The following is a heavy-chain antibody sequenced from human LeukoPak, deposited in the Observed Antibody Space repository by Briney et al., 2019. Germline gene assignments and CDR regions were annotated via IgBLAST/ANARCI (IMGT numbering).Heavy chain of an antibody. D-gene: IGHD3-22*01. V-gene: IGHV1-8*01. CDR1: GYTFTSYD. Sequence: ASVKVSCKASGYTFTSYDINWVRQATGQGFEWMGGMNPNSGNTGYAQKFQGRVTMTRNTSISTAYMELSRLRSEDTAVYYCAREYYDSSGSKRSAFDIWGQGTMVTVSS. J-gene: IGHJ3*02. CDR2: MNPNSGNT. CDR3: AREYYDSSGSKRSAFDI.